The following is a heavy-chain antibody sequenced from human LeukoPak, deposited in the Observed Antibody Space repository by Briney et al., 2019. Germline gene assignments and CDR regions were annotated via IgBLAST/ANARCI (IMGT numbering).Heavy chain of an antibody. V-gene: IGHV3-49*04. CDR1: GFTFGDYA. Sequence: GGSLRLSCTASGFTFGDYAMSWVRQAPGKGLEWVGFIRSKAYGGTTEYAASVKGRFTISRDDSKSIAYLQMNSLKTEDTAVYYCTRDGILGYCSSTSCSYYYYYMDVWGKGTTVTVSS. CDR3: TRDGILGYCSSTSCSYYYYYMDV. J-gene: IGHJ6*03. CDR2: IRSKAYGGTT. D-gene: IGHD2-2*01.